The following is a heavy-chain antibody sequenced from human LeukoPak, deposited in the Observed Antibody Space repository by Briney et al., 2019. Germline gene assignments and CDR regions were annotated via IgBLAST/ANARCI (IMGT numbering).Heavy chain of an antibody. D-gene: IGHD3-10*01. CDR3: AKDTYGSGSYYYFDY. J-gene: IGHJ4*02. CDR1: GFTFSSYG. CDR2: IPYDGSNK. Sequence: GGSLRLSCAASGFTFSSYGMHWVRQAPGKGLEWVAVIPYDGSNKYYADSVKGRFTISRDNSKNTLYLQMNSLRAEDTAVYYCAKDTYGSGSYYYFDYWGQGTLVTVSS. V-gene: IGHV3-30*18.